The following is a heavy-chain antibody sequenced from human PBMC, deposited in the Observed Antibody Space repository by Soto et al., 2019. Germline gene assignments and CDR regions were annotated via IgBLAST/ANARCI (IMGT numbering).Heavy chain of an antibody. J-gene: IGHJ6*02. CDR3: ARDHYCSSTSCPYYYYYGMDV. Sequence: VASVKVSCKASGYTFTGYYMHWVRQAPGQGLEWMGWINPNSGGTNYAQKFQGRVTMTRDTSISTAYMELSRLRSDDTAVYYCARDHYCSSTSCPYYYYYGMDVWGQGTTVTVSS. CDR2: INPNSGGT. CDR1: GYTFTGYY. V-gene: IGHV1-2*02. D-gene: IGHD2-2*01.